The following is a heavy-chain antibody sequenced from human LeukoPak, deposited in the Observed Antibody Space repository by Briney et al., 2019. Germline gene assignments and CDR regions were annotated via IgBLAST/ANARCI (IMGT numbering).Heavy chain of an antibody. CDR1: GGSFSGYY. CDR2: INHSGST. D-gene: IGHD3-3*01. CDR3: ARAKGDFWSGYWTRLNWFDP. Sequence: PSETLSLTCAVYGGSFSGYYWSWIRQPPGKGLEWIGEINHSGSTNYNPSLKSRVTISVDTSKNQFSLKLSSVTAADTAVYYCARAKGDFWSGYWTRLNWFDPWGQGALVTVSS. V-gene: IGHV4-34*01. J-gene: IGHJ5*02.